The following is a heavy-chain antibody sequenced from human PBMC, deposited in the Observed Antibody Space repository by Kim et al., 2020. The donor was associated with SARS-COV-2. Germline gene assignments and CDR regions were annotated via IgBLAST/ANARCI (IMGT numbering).Heavy chain of an antibody. CDR2: ISGSGGSR. CDR1: GVTFSNYA. J-gene: IGHJ3*02. D-gene: IGHD6-19*01. Sequence: GGSLRLSCAASGVTFSNYAMSWVCQAPGKGLQWVSSISGSGGSRSYEDSAKGRFTISRDNSKNTLNLQLNILRAEDTAAYYCAKWGTDGQWTVLDAFDI. CDR3: AKWGTDGQWTVLDAFDI. V-gene: IGHV3-23*01.